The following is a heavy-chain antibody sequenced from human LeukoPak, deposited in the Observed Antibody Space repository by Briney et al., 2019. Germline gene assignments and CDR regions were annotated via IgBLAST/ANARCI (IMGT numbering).Heavy chain of an antibody. CDR2: IYSGGST. CDR3: ARLGDIPDPPRFHRVFDY. V-gene: IGHV3-53*01. Sequence: GGSLRLSCAASGFTVSSNYMSWVRQAAGKGLEWVSVIYSGGSTYYADSVKGRFTISRDNAKNSLYLQMNNLRAEDTAVYYCARLGDIPDPPRFHRVFDYWGQGTLVTVSS. J-gene: IGHJ4*02. D-gene: IGHD1-14*01. CDR1: GFTVSSNY.